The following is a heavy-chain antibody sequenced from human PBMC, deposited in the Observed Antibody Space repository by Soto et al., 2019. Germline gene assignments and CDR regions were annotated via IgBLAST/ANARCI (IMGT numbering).Heavy chain of an antibody. J-gene: IGHJ6*02. D-gene: IGHD6-13*01. Sequence: PGESLKISCKGSGYSFTSYCIGLVRQMPGKGLEWMGIIYPGDSDTRYSPSFQGQVTISADKSISTAYLQWSSLKASDTAMYYCARTSAAGKYYYGMDVWGQGATGTVAS. CDR2: IYPGDSDT. V-gene: IGHV5-51*01. CDR1: GYSFTSYC. CDR3: ARTSAAGKYYYGMDV.